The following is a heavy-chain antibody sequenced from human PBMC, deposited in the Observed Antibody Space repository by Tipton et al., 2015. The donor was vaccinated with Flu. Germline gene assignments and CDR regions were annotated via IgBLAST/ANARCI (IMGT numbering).Heavy chain of an antibody. V-gene: IGHV4-34*01. Sequence: GLVKPSETLSLTCAVYGGSFSGYYWSWIRQPPGKGLEWIGEINHSGTTNYNPSLKSRVTISVDTSKNQFSLRLNSVTAADTAVYYCARGSGYSTPYFDSWGRGTLVTVSS. J-gene: IGHJ4*02. CDR1: GGSFSGYY. D-gene: IGHD5-12*01. CDR3: ARGSGYSTPYFDS. CDR2: INHSGTT.